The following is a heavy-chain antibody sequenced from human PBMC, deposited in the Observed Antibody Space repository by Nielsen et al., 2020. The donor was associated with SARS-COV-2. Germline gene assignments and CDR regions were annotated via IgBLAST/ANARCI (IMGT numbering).Heavy chain of an antibody. CDR2: ISWNSGSI. CDR3: AKVGVGPFDY. Sequence: SLKISCAASGFTFDDYAMHWVRQAPGKGLEWVSGISWNSGSIGYADSVKGRFTISRDNAKNSLYLQMNSLRAEDTALYYRAKVGVGPFDYWGQGTLVTVSS. J-gene: IGHJ4*02. D-gene: IGHD2-15*01. CDR1: GFTFDDYA. V-gene: IGHV3-9*01.